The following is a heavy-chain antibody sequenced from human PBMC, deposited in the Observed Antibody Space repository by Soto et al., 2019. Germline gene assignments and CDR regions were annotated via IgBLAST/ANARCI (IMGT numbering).Heavy chain of an antibody. Sequence: GVSVKVSCKASGGTFSSYAINWVRQATGQGPEWMGWMYPNNGQTAYARTFQGRVTMTWNSSTSTAYMELSSLTSEDTAVYYCATMIRGLIHWLDPWGQGTLVTVSS. V-gene: IGHV1-8*02. CDR3: ATMIRGLIHWLDP. J-gene: IGHJ5*02. CDR2: MYPNNGQT. D-gene: IGHD3-16*01. CDR1: GGTFSSYA.